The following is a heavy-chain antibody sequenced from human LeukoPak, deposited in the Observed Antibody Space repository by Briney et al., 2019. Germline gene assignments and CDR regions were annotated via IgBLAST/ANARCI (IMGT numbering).Heavy chain of an antibody. CDR3: ATNGDYAYFDY. J-gene: IGHJ4*02. CDR2: IIPIFGTA. CDR1: GYTFTSYG. Sequence: SVKVSCKASGYTFTSYGISWVRQAPGQGLEWMGGIIPIFGTANYAQKFQGRVTITADESTSTAYMELSSLRSEDTAVYYCATNGDYAYFDYWGQGTLVTVSS. D-gene: IGHD4-17*01. V-gene: IGHV1-69*13.